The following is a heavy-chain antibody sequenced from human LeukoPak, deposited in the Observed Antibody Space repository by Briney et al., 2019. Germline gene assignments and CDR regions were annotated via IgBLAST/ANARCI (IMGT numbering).Heavy chain of an antibody. CDR2: IYYRGST. J-gene: IGHJ6*02. CDR1: GGSISSSY. D-gene: IGHD2-15*01. Sequence: SESLSLTCTVSGGSISSSYWSWIRQPPGKGLEWMGYIYYRGSTNYNPSLKRRVTISVDTSKNQFSLKLSAVTAADTAVYYCARDRGYCSGGSCYTPKGYYYGMDVCGQGTTVTVSS. V-gene: IGHV4-59*12. CDR3: ARDRGYCSGGSCYTPKGYYYGMDV.